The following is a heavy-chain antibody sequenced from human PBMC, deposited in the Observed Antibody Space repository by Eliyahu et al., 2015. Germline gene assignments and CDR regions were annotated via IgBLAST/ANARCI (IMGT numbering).Heavy chain of an antibody. Sequence: ISAYNGNTNYAQKLQGRVTMTTDTSTSTAYMELRSLRSDDTAVYYCARDMEVFMVKGRYFDYWGQGTLVTVSS. J-gene: IGHJ4*02. CDR2: ISAYNGNT. V-gene: IGHV1-18*01. CDR3: ARDMEVFMVKGRYFDY. D-gene: IGHD5-18*01.